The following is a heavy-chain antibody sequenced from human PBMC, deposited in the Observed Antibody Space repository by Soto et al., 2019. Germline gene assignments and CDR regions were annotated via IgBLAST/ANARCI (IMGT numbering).Heavy chain of an antibody. J-gene: IGHJ4*02. V-gene: IGHV3-11*01. D-gene: IGHD2-2*01. CDR3: ARHGGYCSSTSCPGDY. CDR1: GFTFSDYY. CDR2: ISSSGSTI. Sequence: GGSLRLSCAASGFTFSDYYVSWIRQAPGKGLEWVSYISSSGSTIYYADSVKGRFTISRDNAKNSLYLQMNSLRAEDTAVYYSARHGGYCSSTSCPGDYWGQGTLVTVSS.